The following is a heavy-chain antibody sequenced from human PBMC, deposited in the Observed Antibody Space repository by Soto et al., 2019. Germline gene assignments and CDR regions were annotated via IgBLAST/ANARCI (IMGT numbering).Heavy chain of an antibody. J-gene: IGHJ4*02. V-gene: IGHV3-30-3*01. Sequence: LRLSCAASGFTFSSYAMHWVRQAPGKGLEWVAVISYDGSNKYYADSVKGRFTISRDNSKNTLYLQMNSLRAEDTAVYYCARRGPGTYFDYWGQGTLVTVSS. CDR3: ARRGPGTYFDY. CDR2: ISYDGSNK. CDR1: GFTFSSYA. D-gene: IGHD6-13*01.